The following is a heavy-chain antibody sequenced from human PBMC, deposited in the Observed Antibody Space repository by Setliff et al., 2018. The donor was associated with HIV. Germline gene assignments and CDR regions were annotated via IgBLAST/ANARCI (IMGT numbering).Heavy chain of an antibody. CDR2: FDPQDGET. Sequence: ASVKVSCKVSGYTLTEVSMHWVRQAPKKGLEWMGYFDPQDGETVHAQKFQGRVTLTEDTSTDTAYMELSGLRSEDTAVYYCARGEDYYESSGHWGHYFEYWGQGA. J-gene: IGHJ4*02. CDR3: ARGEDYYESSGHWGHYFEY. CDR1: GYTLTEVS. V-gene: IGHV1-24*01. D-gene: IGHD3-22*01.